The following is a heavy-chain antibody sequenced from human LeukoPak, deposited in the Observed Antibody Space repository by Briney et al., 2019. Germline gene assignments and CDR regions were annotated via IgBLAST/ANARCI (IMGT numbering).Heavy chain of an antibody. CDR3: AKNGDRGAYCTGGTCYPYFYYYMDV. CDR1: GFTFSSYA. V-gene: IGHV3-23*01. D-gene: IGHD2-15*01. J-gene: IGHJ6*03. CDR2: ISSTGGTT. Sequence: PGGSPRLSCAASGFTFSSYAMSWVRQAPGKGLEWVSSISSTGGTTYYADSVKGRFTISRDNSKNTLYLQMNSLRAEDTAIYYCAKNGDRGAYCTGGTCYPYFYYYMDVWGKGTTVTI.